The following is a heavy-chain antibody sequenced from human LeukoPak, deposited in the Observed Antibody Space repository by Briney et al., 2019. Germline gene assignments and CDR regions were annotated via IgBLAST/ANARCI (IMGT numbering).Heavy chain of an antibody. Sequence: ASVKVSCKASGYTFTGYYMHWVRQAPGQGLEWMGRINPNSGGTNYAQNLQGRVTMTTDTSTSTAYMELRSLRSDDTAVFYCARVSCSGGNCYSNWFDPWGQGTLVTVSS. CDR3: ARVSCSGGNCYSNWFDP. CDR2: INPNSGGT. D-gene: IGHD2-15*01. J-gene: IGHJ5*02. V-gene: IGHV1-2*06. CDR1: GYTFTGYY.